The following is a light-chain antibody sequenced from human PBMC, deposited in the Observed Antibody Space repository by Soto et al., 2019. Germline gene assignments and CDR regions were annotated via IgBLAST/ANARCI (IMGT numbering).Light chain of an antibody. CDR3: CSYAGNYSYV. V-gene: IGLV2-11*01. CDR2: DVT. CDR1: SSDVGGYDD. J-gene: IGLJ1*01. Sequence: QSALTQPRSVSGSPGQSVTISCTGISSDVGGYDDVSWFQQHPGKAPKLMIYDVTKRPSGVPDRFSASKSGNTASLTISGLQAEDEADYYCCSYAGNYSYVFGTGTKLTVL.